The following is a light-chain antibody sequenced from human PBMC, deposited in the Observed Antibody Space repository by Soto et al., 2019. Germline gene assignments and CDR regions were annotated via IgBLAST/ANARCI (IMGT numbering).Light chain of an antibody. J-gene: IGKJ1*01. CDR2: GAS. V-gene: IGKV3-20*01. CDR1: QSVSSSY. CDR3: QQHGRT. Sequence: EIVLTQSPGTLSLSPGERATLSCRASQSVSSSYLAWYQQKPGQAPRLLIYGASSRATGIPDRFSGGGSGTDFTLTISRLEPEDFAVYSCQQHGRTFGQGTKVEIK.